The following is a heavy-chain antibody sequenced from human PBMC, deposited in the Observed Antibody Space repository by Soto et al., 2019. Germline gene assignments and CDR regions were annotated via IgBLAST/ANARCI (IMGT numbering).Heavy chain of an antibody. CDR3: AKDLGEARPGSGSFPDY. D-gene: IGHD3-10*01. Sequence: GGSLRLSCAASGFTFSSYAMSWVRQAPGKGLEWVSAISGGGGSTYYADSVKGRFTISRDNSKNTLYLQVNSLRAEDTAVFYCAKDLGEARPGSGSFPDYWGQGTLVTVSS. CDR1: GFTFSSYA. CDR2: ISGGGGST. V-gene: IGHV3-23*01. J-gene: IGHJ4*02.